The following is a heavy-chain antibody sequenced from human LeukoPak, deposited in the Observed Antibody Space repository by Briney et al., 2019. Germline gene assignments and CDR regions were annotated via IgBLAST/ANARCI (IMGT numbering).Heavy chain of an antibody. J-gene: IGHJ3*02. D-gene: IGHD3-9*01. CDR2: ISSSSSYI. CDR3: VRDRGDIRGDAFDI. CDR1: GFTFSSYS. Sequence: GGSLRLSCAASGFTFSSYSMNWVRQAPGKGLEWVSSISSSSSYIYYADSVKGRFTISRDNAKNSLYLQMNSLRAEDTAVYYCVRDRGDIRGDAFDIWGQGTMVTVSS. V-gene: IGHV3-21*01.